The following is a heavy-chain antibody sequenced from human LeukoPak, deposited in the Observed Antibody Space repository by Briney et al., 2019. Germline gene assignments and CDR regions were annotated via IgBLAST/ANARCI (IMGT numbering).Heavy chain of an antibody. J-gene: IGHJ5*02. D-gene: IGHD6-13*01. V-gene: IGHV1-2*02. CDR3: ARIGKQLNWFDP. Sequence: ASVKVSCKASGYTFTGHYMHWVRQAPGQGLEWMGWINPNSGSTNYAQKFQGRVTMTRDTSFSTAYMELSRLSSDDTAVYYCARIGKQLNWFDPWGQGTLVTVSS. CDR2: INPNSGST. CDR1: GYTFTGHY.